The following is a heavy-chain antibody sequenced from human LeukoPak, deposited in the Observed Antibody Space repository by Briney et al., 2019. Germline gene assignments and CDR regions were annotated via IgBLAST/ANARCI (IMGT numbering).Heavy chain of an antibody. CDR2: ISYDGSNK. D-gene: IGHD3-10*01. CDR3: AKVRGSGSYDGMDV. V-gene: IGHV3-30*18. Sequence: GGSLRLSCAASGFTFSSYGMHWVRQAPGKGLEWVAVISYDGSNKYYADSVKGRFTISRDNSKNTLYLQMNSLRAEDTAVYYCAKVRGSGSYDGMDVWGQGTTVTVSS. J-gene: IGHJ6*02. CDR1: GFTFSSYG.